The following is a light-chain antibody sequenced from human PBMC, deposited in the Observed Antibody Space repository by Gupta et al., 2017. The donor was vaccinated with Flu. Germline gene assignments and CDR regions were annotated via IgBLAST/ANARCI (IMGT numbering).Light chain of an antibody. J-gene: IGKJ4*01. CDR1: QDISGF. Sequence: PSSFSASTGDRVTITCRASQDISGFLAWYQQKPGKAPKFLIYAASTVQSGVPSRFSGSGSGTDFTLIISSLQSEDFATYYCQQEFSYPRTFGGGTKVEIK. V-gene: IGKV1-8*01. CDR3: QQEFSYPRT. CDR2: AAS.